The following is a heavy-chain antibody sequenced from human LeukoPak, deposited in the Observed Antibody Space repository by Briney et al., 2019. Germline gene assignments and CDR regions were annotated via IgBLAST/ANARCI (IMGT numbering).Heavy chain of an antibody. CDR2: SYRNDDK. J-gene: IGHJ4*02. V-gene: IGHV2-5*01. CDR1: GFSLSTTGVA. Sequence: SGPTLVKPTQTLTLTCTFSGFSLSTTGVAVAWIRQPPGKGLEWLAVSYRNDDKSYSPSLKSRLTVTKDTSKNQVVLTMTNMDPVDTATYYCAHKGRGSGRYTMWGQGTLVTVSS. CDR3: AHKGRGSGRYTM. D-gene: IGHD3-10*01.